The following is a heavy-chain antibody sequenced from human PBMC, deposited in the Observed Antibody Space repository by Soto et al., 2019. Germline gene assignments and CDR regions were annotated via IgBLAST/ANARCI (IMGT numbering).Heavy chain of an antibody. D-gene: IGHD3-10*01. CDR3: GRPMARGSYDAFHI. CDR1: GGSISSSSYY. CDR2: IYYSGTT. Sequence: QLQLQESGPGLVKPSETLSLTCTVSGGSISSSSYYWGWIRQPPGKGPEWIGSIYYSGTTYYNPSLKSRVTISVDTSKNQFSLKLSSVTAADTAVYYCGRPMARGSYDAFHIWGPGTMVTVSS. V-gene: IGHV4-39*01. J-gene: IGHJ3*02.